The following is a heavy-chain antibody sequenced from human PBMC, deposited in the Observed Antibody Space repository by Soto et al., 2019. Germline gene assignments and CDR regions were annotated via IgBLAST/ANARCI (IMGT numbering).Heavy chain of an antibody. CDR2: IYYSRST. V-gene: IGHV4-39*07. J-gene: IGHJ6*02. CDR3: ARRRGFPYYYGMDV. Sequence: PSETLSLTCTVSGGSISSSSYYWGWIRQPPGKGLEWIGSIYYSRSTYYNPSLKSRVTISVDRSKNQFSLKLSSVTAADTAVYYCARRRGFPYYYGMDVWGQGTTVTVSS. CDR1: GGSISSSSYY. D-gene: IGHD5-12*01.